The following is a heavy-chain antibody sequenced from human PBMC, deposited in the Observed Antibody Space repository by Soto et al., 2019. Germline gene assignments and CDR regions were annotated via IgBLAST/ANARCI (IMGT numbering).Heavy chain of an antibody. V-gene: IGHV1-3*01. CDR2: INPGNGNT. J-gene: IGHJ4*01. CDR3: AKDGSTNRDGHNNYKY. D-gene: IGHD3-10*01. CDR1: GYTFTSYD. Sequence: GASVKVSCKASGYTFTSYDINWVRQATGQGLEWMGRINPGNGNTEYSQKFQGRVTITRDTSANTAYMELSSLGSEDTAVYYCAKDGSTNRDGHNNYKYWGQGTLVTVSS.